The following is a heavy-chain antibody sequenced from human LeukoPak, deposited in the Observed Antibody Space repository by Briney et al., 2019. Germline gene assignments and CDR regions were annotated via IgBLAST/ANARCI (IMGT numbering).Heavy chain of an antibody. CDR3: ARDVGSYGPNSPDY. CDR2: IWYDGSNK. J-gene: IGHJ4*02. Sequence: GGSLRLSCAASGFTFSNYGMHWVRQAPGKGLEWVAVIWYDGSNKYYADSVKGRFTISRDNSKNTLYLQMNSLRAEDTAVYYCARDVGSYGPNSPDYWGQGTLVTVSS. CDR1: GFTFSNYG. V-gene: IGHV3-33*01. D-gene: IGHD5-18*01.